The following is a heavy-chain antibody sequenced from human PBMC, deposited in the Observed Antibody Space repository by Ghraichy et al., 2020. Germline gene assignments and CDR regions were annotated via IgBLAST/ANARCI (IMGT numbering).Heavy chain of an antibody. Sequence: GGSLRLSCAASGFTLSSNSMNWVRQAPGKGLEWVSSITSSSGYIYYADSVKGRFTISRDNAKNSLYLQMNSLRAEDTAVYYCARVDCGSSGCVWGASQNAFAIGGKGTWGPVSS. CDR2: ITSSSGYI. V-gene: IGHV3-21*01. D-gene: IGHD3-16*01. J-gene: IGHJ3*02. CDR3: ARVDCGSSGCVWGASQNAFAI. CDR1: GFTLSSNS.